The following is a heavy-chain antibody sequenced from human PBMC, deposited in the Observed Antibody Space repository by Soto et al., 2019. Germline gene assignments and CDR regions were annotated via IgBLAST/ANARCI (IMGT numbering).Heavy chain of an antibody. J-gene: IGHJ4*02. CDR3: ATPGTPDDFWSGYDFDY. Sequence: ASVKVSCKVSGYTLTELSMHWVRQAPGKGLEWMGGFDPEEGETIYAQKFQGRVTMTEDTSTDTAYMELSSLRSEDTAVYYCATPGTPDDFWSGYDFDYWGQGTLVTVSS. CDR2: FDPEEGET. D-gene: IGHD3-3*01. CDR1: GYTLTELS. V-gene: IGHV1-24*01.